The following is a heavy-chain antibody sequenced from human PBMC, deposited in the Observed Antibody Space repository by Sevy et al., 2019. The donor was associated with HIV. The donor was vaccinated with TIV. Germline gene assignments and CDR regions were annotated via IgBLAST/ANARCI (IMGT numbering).Heavy chain of an antibody. D-gene: IGHD5-18*01. Sequence: SETLSLTCTVSGASISSYYWSWIRQPPGRGLEWIGYIYYSGSTNYNPSLKSRVTISVDTSKIQFSLKLSSVTAADTAVYYCARGQYSYGYWREFDYWGQGTLVTVSS. CDR1: GASISSYY. J-gene: IGHJ4*02. CDR3: ARGQYSYGYWREFDY. V-gene: IGHV4-59*01. CDR2: IYYSGST.